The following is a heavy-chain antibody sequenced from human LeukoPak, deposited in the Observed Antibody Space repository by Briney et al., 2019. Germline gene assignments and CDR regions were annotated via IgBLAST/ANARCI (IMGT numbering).Heavy chain of an antibody. D-gene: IGHD2-2*01. J-gene: IGHJ4*02. Sequence: ASVKVSCKASGYTFIAYYMHWVRQAPGQGLEWMGWINPNSGGTNYAQKFQGRVTMTRDTSISTVYMELSRLRSDDTAVYYCARDSCSSTSCLSIDDYWGQGTLVAVSS. CDR1: GYTFIAYY. CDR3: ARDSCSSTSCLSIDDY. CDR2: INPNSGGT. V-gene: IGHV1-2*02.